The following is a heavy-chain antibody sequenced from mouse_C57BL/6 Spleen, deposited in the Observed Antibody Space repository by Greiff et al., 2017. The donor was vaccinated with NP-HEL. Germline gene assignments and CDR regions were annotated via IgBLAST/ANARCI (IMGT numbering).Heavy chain of an antibody. V-gene: IGHV1-55*01. CDR3: ARGDYGYDEAMDY. CDR1: GYTFTSYW. CDR2: IYPGSGST. D-gene: IGHD2-2*01. Sequence: VQLQQSGAELVKPGASVKMSCKASGYTFTSYWITWVKQRPGQGLEWIGDIYPGSGSTNYNEKFKSKATLTVDTSSSTAYMQLSSLTSEDSAVYYCARGDYGYDEAMDYWGQGTSVTVSS. J-gene: IGHJ4*01.